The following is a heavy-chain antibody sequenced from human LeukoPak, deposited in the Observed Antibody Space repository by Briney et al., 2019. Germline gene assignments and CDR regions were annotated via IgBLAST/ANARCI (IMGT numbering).Heavy chain of an antibody. CDR1: GFTFNIYA. V-gene: IGHV3-23*01. J-gene: IGHJ5*02. Sequence: GGSLRLSCAASGFTFNIYAMSWVRLAPGKGLQWVASICGSAGCTFYSDSVKGRFTISRDNSKNTLYLQMNSLRAEDTAIYYCVRDRPNYHESNGHYYNRDGDHWGQGTLVTVSS. D-gene: IGHD3-22*01. CDR2: ICGSAGCT. CDR3: VRDRPNYHESNGHYYNRDGDH.